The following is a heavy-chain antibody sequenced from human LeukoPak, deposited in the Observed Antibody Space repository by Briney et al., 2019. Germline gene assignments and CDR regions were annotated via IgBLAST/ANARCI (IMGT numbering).Heavy chain of an antibody. CDR3: ARRFFDY. CDR1: GFTFNNYW. J-gene: IGHJ4*02. CDR2: IKQDGSEK. D-gene: IGHD3-16*01. V-gene: IGHV3-7*01. Sequence: GGSLRLSCAASGFTFNNYWMSWVRQAPGKGLEWVANIKQDGSEKYYVDSVKGRFTISRDNAKNSLYLQMNSLRAEDTAVYYCARRFFDYWGQGTLVTVSS.